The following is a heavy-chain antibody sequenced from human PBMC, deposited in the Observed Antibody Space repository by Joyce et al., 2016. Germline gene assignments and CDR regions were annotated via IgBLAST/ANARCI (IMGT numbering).Heavy chain of an antibody. V-gene: IGHV3-21*01. CDR2: ITSSGSYI. CDR1: GFTFSTYS. J-gene: IGHJ1*01. D-gene: IGHD6-19*01. CDR3: ARDPSSAGIAVAGQYFHH. Sequence: EVQLVESGGGLVKPGGSLRLSCAASGFTFSTYSMNWVRQAPRKGLEWVSSITSSGSYIYSEDLLKGLFTISRDNAKNSLYLQMNSLRAEDTAVYYCARDPSSAGIAVAGQYFHHWGQGTLVTVSS.